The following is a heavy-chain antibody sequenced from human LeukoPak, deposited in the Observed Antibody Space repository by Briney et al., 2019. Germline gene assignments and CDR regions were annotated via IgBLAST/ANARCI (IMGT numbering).Heavy chain of an antibody. V-gene: IGHV3-33*01. D-gene: IGHD3-9*01. Sequence: GGSLRLSCAASGXTFSSFGMHWVRQAPGKGREWVAIIWYDGSNQYYADSVKGRFTISRDNSKNTLYLQMNSLRAEDTAVYYCARDILTGYYQDWGQGTLVIVSS. J-gene: IGHJ4*02. CDR3: ARDILTGYYQD. CDR1: GXTFSSFG. CDR2: IWYDGSNQ.